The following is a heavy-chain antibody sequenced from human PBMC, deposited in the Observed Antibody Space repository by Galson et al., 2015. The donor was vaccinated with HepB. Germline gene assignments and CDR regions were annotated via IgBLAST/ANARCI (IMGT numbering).Heavy chain of an antibody. Sequence: TLSLTCTVSGGSISSSSYYWGWIRQPPGKGLEWIGSIYYSGSTYYNPSLKSRVTISVDTSKNQFSLKLSSVTAADTAVYYCARHQVVPAAMYFDYWGQGTLVTVSS. CDR3: ARHQVVPAAMYFDY. D-gene: IGHD2-2*01. CDR2: IYYSGST. V-gene: IGHV4-39*01. CDR1: GGSISSSSYY. J-gene: IGHJ4*02.